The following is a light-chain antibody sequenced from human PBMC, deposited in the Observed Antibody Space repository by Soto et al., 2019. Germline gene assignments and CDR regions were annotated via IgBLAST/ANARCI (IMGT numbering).Light chain of an antibody. CDR2: GAS. Sequence: ETALTKSAGTVSLTTRGRATLYCRASQSVSSNFARYQQKPGQAPRLLIYGASTRATGIPARFSGSGSGTEFTLTISSLQSEDFAVYYYQQYNILPRTCSQRSKVDIK. J-gene: IGKJ1*01. CDR1: QSVSSN. CDR3: QQYNILPRT. V-gene: IGKV3-15*01.